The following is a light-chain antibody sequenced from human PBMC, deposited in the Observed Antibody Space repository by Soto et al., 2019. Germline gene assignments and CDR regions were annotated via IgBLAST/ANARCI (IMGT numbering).Light chain of an antibody. V-gene: IGKV1-39*01. CDR1: QSISSY. CDR3: QQSYSYPVT. J-gene: IGKJ1*01. CDR2: AAS. Sequence: DIQMTQSPSSLSASVGDRVTITCRASQSISSYLNWYQQKPGKAPKLLIYAASSLQSGVPSRFSGSGSGTDFTLTISSLQPEDFATYYCQQSYSYPVTFGQGTKVEIK.